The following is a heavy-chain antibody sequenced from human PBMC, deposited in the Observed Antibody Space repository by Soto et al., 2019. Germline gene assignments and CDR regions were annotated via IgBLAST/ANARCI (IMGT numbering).Heavy chain of an antibody. CDR2: IGRRSDI. CDR3: AREETAWPLAYGLDV. CDR1: GFTFSSVA. Sequence: RASLRLSSTASGFTFSSVAMSWVRQAPGKGLEWVSSIGRRSDIYYADSVKGRFTISRDNAKNSVSLQMNSLRDEDTAVYYCAREETAWPLAYGLDVWGQGTTVTVSS. J-gene: IGHJ6*02. D-gene: IGHD2-21*02. V-gene: IGHV3-21*01.